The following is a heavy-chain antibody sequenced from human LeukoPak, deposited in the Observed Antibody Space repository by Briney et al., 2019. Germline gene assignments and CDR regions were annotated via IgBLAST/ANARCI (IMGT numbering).Heavy chain of an antibody. D-gene: IGHD2/OR15-2a*01. CDR3: ARGRGSPRGANYDVTLDFLNY. CDR2: MNPNSGNT. CDR1: GYTFTSYD. J-gene: IGHJ4*02. Sequence: ASVKVSCKASGYTFTSYDINWVRQATGQGLEWMGWMNPNSGNTGYAQKFQGRVTMTRNTSISTAYMELSSLRSEDTAVYYCARGRGSPRGANYDVTLDFLNYWGQGTLVTVSS. V-gene: IGHV1-8*01.